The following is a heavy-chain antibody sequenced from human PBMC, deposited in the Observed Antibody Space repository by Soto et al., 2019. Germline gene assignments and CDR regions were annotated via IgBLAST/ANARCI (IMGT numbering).Heavy chain of an antibody. CDR3: EASASVAAAGYFKF. CDR1: GDLFNNYA. CDR2: ISPLFSTT. D-gene: IGHD6-13*01. V-gene: IGHV1-69*01. Sequence: QVQLVQSGAEVKEPGSSVKVSCKATGDLFNNYAGHWVRQAPGQGLEWMGRISPLFSTTNYAQKLQGRVTIGADELTTIVYLEVSNLESEDTAMYYCEASASVAAAGYFKFWGQGTLVTVSP. J-gene: IGHJ4*02.